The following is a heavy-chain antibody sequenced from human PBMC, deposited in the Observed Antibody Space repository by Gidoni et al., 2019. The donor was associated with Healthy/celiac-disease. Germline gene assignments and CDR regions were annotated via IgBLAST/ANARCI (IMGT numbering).Heavy chain of an antibody. CDR2: IKSKTDGGTT. Sequence: EVQLVESGGGLVKPGGSLRLSCAASGFTFSNAWMNWVRQAPGKGLEWVGRIKSKTDGGTTDYAAPVKGRFTISRDDSKNTLYLQMNSLKTEDTAVYYCTTSYADYYDSSCYYPGTDYWGQGTLVTVSS. J-gene: IGHJ4*02. D-gene: IGHD3-22*01. CDR3: TTSYADYYDSSCYYPGTDY. V-gene: IGHV3-15*07. CDR1: GFTFSNAW.